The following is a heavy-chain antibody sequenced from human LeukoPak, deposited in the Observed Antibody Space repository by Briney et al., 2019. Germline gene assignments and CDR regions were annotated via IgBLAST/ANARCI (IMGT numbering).Heavy chain of an antibody. Sequence: PGGSLRLSCAASGFTFSNYGMSWVRQAPGKGLEWVSAISGSGGGTYYGDSVKGRFTISRDNSKNTLYLQMNSLRAEDTAVFYCAKDPIGSQAFDIWGQGTMVTVSS. J-gene: IGHJ3*02. D-gene: IGHD6-25*01. CDR1: GFTFSNYG. CDR3: AKDPIGSQAFDI. V-gene: IGHV3-23*01. CDR2: ISGSGGGT.